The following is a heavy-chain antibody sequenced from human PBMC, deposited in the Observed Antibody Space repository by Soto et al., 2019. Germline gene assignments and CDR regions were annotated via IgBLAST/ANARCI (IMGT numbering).Heavy chain of an antibody. CDR3: VRATYFSDSSGYTRCLDY. V-gene: IGHV3-72*01. J-gene: IGHJ4*02. D-gene: IGHD3-22*01. Sequence: XVSLRVSCADSGFTVSDHYIDGVRQAPGKGLEWVGRSRDKRQGYSTAYAASVKGRFTTSRDESKNSAYLQMNSLKTEDTAVYYCVRATYFSDSSGYTRCLDYWGQGTLVTVYS. CDR2: SRDKRQGYST. CDR1: GFTVSDHY.